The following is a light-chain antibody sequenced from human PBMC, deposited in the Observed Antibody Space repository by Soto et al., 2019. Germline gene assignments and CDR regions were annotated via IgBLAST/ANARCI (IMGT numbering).Light chain of an antibody. CDR3: QVWDSSSDRDVV. V-gene: IGLV3-21*04. CDR2: YDS. CDR1: NIGSKS. Sequence: SYELTQPPSVSVAPGKTARITCGGNNIGSKSVPWYQQKPGQAPVLVIYYDSDRPSGIPERFSGSNSGNTATLTISRVEAGDEADYYCQVWDSSSDRDVVFGGGTKLTV. J-gene: IGLJ2*01.